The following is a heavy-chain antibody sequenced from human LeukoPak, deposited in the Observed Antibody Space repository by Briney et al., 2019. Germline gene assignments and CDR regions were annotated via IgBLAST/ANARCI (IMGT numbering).Heavy chain of an antibody. V-gene: IGHV4-59*08. CDR1: GGSISSYY. D-gene: IGHD6-13*01. Sequence: SETLSLTCTVSGGSISSYYWSWIRQPPGKGLEWIGYIYYSGSTSYNPSLKSRVTISVDTSKNQFSLKLSSVTAADTAVYYCARHGGHSSSWYLWGQGTLVTVSS. CDR3: ARHGGHSSSWYL. J-gene: IGHJ4*02. CDR2: IYYSGST.